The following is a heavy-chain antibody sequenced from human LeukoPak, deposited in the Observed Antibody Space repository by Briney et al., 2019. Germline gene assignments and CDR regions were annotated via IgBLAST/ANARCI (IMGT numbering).Heavy chain of an antibody. CDR1: GFTFSSYS. CDR3: ARDRSSGWSPAFDY. V-gene: IGHV3-48*04. CDR2: ISSSGSTI. D-gene: IGHD6-19*01. J-gene: IGHJ4*02. Sequence: AGGSLRLSCAASGFTFSSYSMNWVRQAPGKGLEWVSYISSSGSTIYYADSVKGRFTISRDNAKNSLYLQMNSLRAEDTAVHYCARDRSSGWSPAFDYWGQGTLVTVSS.